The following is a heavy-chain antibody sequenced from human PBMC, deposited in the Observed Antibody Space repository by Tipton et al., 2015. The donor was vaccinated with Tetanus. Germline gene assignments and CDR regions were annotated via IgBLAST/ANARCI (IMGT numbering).Heavy chain of an antibody. D-gene: IGHD3-3*01. CDR1: GGSISSGTFH. J-gene: IGHJ6*02. Sequence: TLSLTCTVSGGSISSGTFHWNWIRQPPGKGLEWVGSIYSYNGNIFENPSLKGRVAISLDTSKNKFSLKLSSVTAADTAVYYCARAHSDFWSSDSYYYGMDVWGQGPTVTVSS. V-gene: IGHV4-39*07. CDR3: ARAHSDFWSSDSYYYGMDV. CDR2: IYSYNGNI.